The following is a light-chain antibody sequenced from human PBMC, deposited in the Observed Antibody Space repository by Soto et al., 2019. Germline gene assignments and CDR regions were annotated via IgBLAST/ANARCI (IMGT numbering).Light chain of an antibody. CDR3: QHRSDWPPRLT. V-gene: IGKV3-11*01. J-gene: IGKJ4*01. CDR1: RSVSSY. Sequence: EIVLTQSPATLSLSPGERATLSCGASRSVSSYLAWYQQKPGQAPRLLIYDASYRATGIPARFSGSGSGTAFTLTNFSLEPEDFAVHYCQHRSDWPPRLTFGGGTKVEIK. CDR2: DAS.